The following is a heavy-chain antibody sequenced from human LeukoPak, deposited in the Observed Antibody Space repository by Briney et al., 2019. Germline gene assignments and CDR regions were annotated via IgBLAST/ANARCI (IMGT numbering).Heavy chain of an antibody. V-gene: IGHV5-51*01. CDR3: ARPQGAQDAFDI. Sequence: GESLKISCKDSGYTFTSSWIGWVRQMPGKGLEWMGIIYPGDSDTRYSPSFQGQVTISQDKSISNDYLQWSSLKASDTAMYYCARPQGAQDAFDIWGQGTMVTVSS. CDR1: GYTFTSSW. CDR2: IYPGDSDT. J-gene: IGHJ3*02.